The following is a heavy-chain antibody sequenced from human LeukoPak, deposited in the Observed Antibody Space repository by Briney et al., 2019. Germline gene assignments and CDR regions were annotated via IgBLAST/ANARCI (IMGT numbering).Heavy chain of an antibody. D-gene: IGHD3-16*01. CDR2: ISSSSSYI. CDR3: AKWGADKVEWRHYVDS. J-gene: IGHJ4*02. V-gene: IGHV3-21*01. CDR1: GFTFSSYS. Sequence: GGSLRLSCAASGFTFSSYSMNWVRQAPGKGLEWVSSISSSSSYIYYADSVKGRFTISRDNAKNSLYLQMNSLRAEDTAVYYCAKWGADKVEWRHYVDSWGLGTLVIVSS.